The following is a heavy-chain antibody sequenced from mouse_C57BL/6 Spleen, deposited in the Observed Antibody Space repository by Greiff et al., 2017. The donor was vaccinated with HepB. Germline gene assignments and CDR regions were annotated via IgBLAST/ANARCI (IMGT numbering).Heavy chain of an antibody. CDR3: ARGSSYCDY. CDR1: GFTFSSYA. CDR2: ISDGGSYT. Sequence: EVMLVESGGGLVKPGGSLKLSCAASGFTFSSYAMSWVRQTPEKRLEWVATISDGGSYTYYPDNVKGRFTISRDNAKNNLYLQMSHLKSEDTAMYYCARGSSYCDYWGQGTTLTVSS. J-gene: IGHJ2*01. D-gene: IGHD1-1*01. V-gene: IGHV5-4*03.